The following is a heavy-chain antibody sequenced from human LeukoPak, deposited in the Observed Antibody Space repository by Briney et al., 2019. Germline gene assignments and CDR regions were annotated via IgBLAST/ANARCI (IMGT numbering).Heavy chain of an antibody. Sequence: PSETLSLTCTVSGGSISSYYWSWIRQPPGKGLEWIGYIYYSGSTNYNPSLKSRVTISVDTSKNQFSLKLSSVTAADTAVYYCARGTLTGYPGAFDIWGQGTMVTVSS. D-gene: IGHD3-9*01. CDR2: IYYSGST. V-gene: IGHV4-59*01. CDR1: GGSISSYY. CDR3: ARGTLTGYPGAFDI. J-gene: IGHJ3*02.